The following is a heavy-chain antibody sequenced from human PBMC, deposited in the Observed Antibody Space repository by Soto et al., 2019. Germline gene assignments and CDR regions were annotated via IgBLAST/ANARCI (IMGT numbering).Heavy chain of an antibody. CDR1: GDSINTDGHS. Sequence: SETLSLTCTVSGDSINTDGHSWIWIRHPPGEALEWIGYIYQTGTTQYNPSLSSRVSISADRSKNQFSLHLTSVTAADTAVYYCARAVFCTDGFCFPNWLDPWGQGILVT. CDR3: ARAVFCTDGFCFPNWLDP. J-gene: IGHJ5*02. V-gene: IGHV4-30-2*01. CDR2: IYQTGTT. D-gene: IGHD2-8*01.